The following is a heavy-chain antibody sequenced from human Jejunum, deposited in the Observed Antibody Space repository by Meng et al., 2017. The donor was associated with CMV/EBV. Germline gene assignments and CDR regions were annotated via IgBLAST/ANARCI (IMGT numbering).Heavy chain of an antibody. J-gene: IGHJ4*02. CDR1: LTFSDYA. V-gene: IGHV3-23*01. CDR3: AKGKRVYDSSGAYYFDY. D-gene: IGHD3-22*01. Sequence: LTFSDYAMSWVRQVPEKGLEWVSSISGSGVTTYYAESVKGRFTISRDNSKNTLYLQMNSLRAEDTARYFCAKGKRVYDSSGAYYFDYWGQGTLVTVSS. CDR2: ISGSGVTT.